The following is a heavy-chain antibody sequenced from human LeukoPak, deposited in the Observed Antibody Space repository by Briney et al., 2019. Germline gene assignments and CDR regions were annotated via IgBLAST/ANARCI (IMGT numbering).Heavy chain of an antibody. V-gene: IGHV3-7*02. J-gene: IGHJ6*02. Sequence: GGSPRLFCAASGFPFNTFWMSWVRQAPGKGPEWVANIKQDGSKKYYVDSVKGRFTISRDNTKNALYLQMNSLRADDTAVYHCMMSLTAHYYYGMDVWGQGTTVTVSS. D-gene: IGHD2-21*02. CDR3: MMSLTAHYYYGMDV. CDR1: GFPFNTFW. CDR2: IKQDGSKK.